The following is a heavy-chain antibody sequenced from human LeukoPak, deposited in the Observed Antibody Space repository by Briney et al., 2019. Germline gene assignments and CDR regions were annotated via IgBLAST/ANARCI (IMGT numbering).Heavy chain of an antibody. D-gene: IGHD4-23*01. Sequence: ASVKVSCKASGYTFTSYYMHWVRQAPGQGLEWMGIINPSGGSTSYAQTFQGRVTMTRDTSTSTVYMELSSLRAEDTAVYYCARAARVVTDGGQSGWFDPWGQGTLVTVSS. J-gene: IGHJ5*02. CDR2: INPSGGST. V-gene: IGHV1-46*01. CDR3: ARAARVVTDGGQSGWFDP. CDR1: GYTFTSYY.